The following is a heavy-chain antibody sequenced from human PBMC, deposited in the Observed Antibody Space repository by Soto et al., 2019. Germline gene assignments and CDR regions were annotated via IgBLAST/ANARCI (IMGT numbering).Heavy chain of an antibody. Sequence: SETLSVTCAVSGDSLDYYYWSWIRQPPGKGLEWIGDVSDSGRTNYNPSLRSRVTISVDTSKNQFSLKLNSVTAADTAVYYCARDSTTWFPYYGIDVWGQGTTVTVSS. CDR3: ARDSTTWFPYYGIDV. V-gene: IGHV4-59*01. J-gene: IGHJ6*02. CDR2: VSDSGRT. D-gene: IGHD2-2*01. CDR1: GDSLDYYY.